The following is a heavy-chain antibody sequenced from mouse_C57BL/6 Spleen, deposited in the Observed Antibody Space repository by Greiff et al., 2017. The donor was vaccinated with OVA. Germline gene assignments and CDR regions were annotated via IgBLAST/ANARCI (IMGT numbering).Heavy chain of an antibody. CDR1: GYTFTSYW. CDR3: AREGDGYYVGWFAY. Sequence: QVHVKQPGTELVKPGASVKLSCKASGYTFTSYWMHWVKQRPGQGLEWIGNINPSNGGTNYNEKFKSKATLTVDKSSSTAYMQLSSLTSEDSAVYYCAREGDGYYVGWFAYWGQGTLVTVSA. V-gene: IGHV1-53*01. CDR2: INPSNGGT. D-gene: IGHD2-3*01. J-gene: IGHJ3*01.